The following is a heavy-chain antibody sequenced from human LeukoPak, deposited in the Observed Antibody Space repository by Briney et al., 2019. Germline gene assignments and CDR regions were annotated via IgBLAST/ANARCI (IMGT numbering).Heavy chain of an antibody. CDR2: IASKTDGGAT. J-gene: IGHJ4*02. D-gene: IGHD3-10*01. CDR1: GLTFTNAW. V-gene: IGHV3-15*07. CDR3: TTGIRGD. Sequence: GGSLRLSCSASGLTFTNAWMNWVRQAPGEGLDRVGRIASKTDGGATDYAAPVKGRFTISRDDSKNTLNLQMNSLKTEDTAVYYCTTGIRGDWGQGTPVTVSS.